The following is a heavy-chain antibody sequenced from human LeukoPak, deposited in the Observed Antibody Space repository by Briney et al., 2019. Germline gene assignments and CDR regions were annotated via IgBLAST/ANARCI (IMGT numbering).Heavy chain of an antibody. CDR2: INGDGINT. Sequence: GGSLRLSCAASGFTFSNYWMHWVRQAPGKGLVWVSRINGDGINTSYADSVKGRFTISRDNAKNTLNLQMNSLRAEDTAVYYCARDLGQYYDTSDNWFDPWGQGTLVTVSS. CDR3: ARDLGQYYDTSDNWFDP. J-gene: IGHJ5*02. CDR1: GFTFSNYW. D-gene: IGHD3-22*01. V-gene: IGHV3-74*01.